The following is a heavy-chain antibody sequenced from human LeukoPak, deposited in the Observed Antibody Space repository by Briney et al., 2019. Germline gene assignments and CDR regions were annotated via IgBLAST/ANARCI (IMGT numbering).Heavy chain of an antibody. D-gene: IGHD5-12*01. CDR3: ARVTGYRIEDYFDY. V-gene: IGHV4-59*01. CDR1: GGSISSYY. Sequence: PETLSLTCTVSGGSISSYYWSWIRQPPGKGLEWIGYIYYSGSTNYNPSLKSRVTISVETSKNEFSLKLGSATAADTAVYYCARVTGYRIEDYFDYWGQGTLVTVSS. J-gene: IGHJ4*02. CDR2: IYYSGST.